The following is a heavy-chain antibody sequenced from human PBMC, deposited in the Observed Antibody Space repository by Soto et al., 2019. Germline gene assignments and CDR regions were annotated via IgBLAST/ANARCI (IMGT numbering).Heavy chain of an antibody. Sequence: QVQLVQSGAEVKKPGASVKVSCKASGYTFTSYGISWVRQAPGQGLEWMGWISAYNGNTNYAQKLQGRVTMPTDTATSTAYMELRSLRSDDTAVYYCARVPKHPVYSSSACDYWGQGTLVTVSS. CDR1: GYTFTSYG. CDR3: ARVPKHPVYSSSACDY. D-gene: IGHD6-6*01. CDR2: ISAYNGNT. J-gene: IGHJ4*02. V-gene: IGHV1-18*01.